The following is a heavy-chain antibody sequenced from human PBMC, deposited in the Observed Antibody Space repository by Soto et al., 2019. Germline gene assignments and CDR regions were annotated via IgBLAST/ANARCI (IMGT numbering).Heavy chain of an antibody. CDR2: ISAYNGNT. J-gene: IGHJ4*02. V-gene: IGHV1-18*01. D-gene: IGHD3-10*01. Sequence: ASVKVSCKASGYTFTSYGISWVRQAPGQGLEWMGWISAYNGNTNYAQKLQGRVTMTTDTSTSTAYMELRSLRSDDTAVYFCARDRGFITIPAPLDFNYWGQGTLVTVSS. CDR1: GYTFTSYG. CDR3: ARDRGFITIPAPLDFNY.